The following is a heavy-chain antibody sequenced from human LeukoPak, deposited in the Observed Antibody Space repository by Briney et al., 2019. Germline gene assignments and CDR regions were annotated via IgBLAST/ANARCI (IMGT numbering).Heavy chain of an antibody. V-gene: IGHV1-18*01. J-gene: IGHJ3*02. CDR2: LSPYNGDT. Sequence: GASVKVSCKTSGYTFTSYGLSWVRQAPGQGLEWVGWLSPYNGDTNYAQKLLGRVTMTTDTSTRTAYMELRSLRSDDTAVYYCARDRTVIVVAQHAFDIWGQGTMVTVSS. D-gene: IGHD3-22*01. CDR1: GYTFTSYG. CDR3: ARDRTVIVVAQHAFDI.